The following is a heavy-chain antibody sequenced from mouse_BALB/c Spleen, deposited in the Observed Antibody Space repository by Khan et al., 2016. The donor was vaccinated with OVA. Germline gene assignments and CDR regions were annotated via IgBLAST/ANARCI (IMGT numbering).Heavy chain of an antibody. J-gene: IGHJ2*01. CDR3: ARTGYYYFDY. Sequence: EVELVESGGGLVQPGGSRKLSCAASGFTFSGFGMHWVRQAPEKGLEWVAFIGSDSSTIYYADTVKGRFTISRDNPKKTLFLQMTSLWSEDTAMYFCARTGYYYFDYWGQGTTLTVSS. V-gene: IGHV5-17*02. CDR2: IGSDSSTI. CDR1: GFTFSGFG. D-gene: IGHD2-3*01.